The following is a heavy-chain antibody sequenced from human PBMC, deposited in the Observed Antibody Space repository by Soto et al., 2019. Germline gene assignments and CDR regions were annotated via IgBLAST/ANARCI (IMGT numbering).Heavy chain of an antibody. Sequence: SVKVSCKASGGTFSSYAISWVRQAPGQGLEWMGGIIPISGTANYAQRFQGRVTITADESTTTAYMDLSSLRSEDTALYYCARAGTSGWYFFDYWGQGTLVTVSS. V-gene: IGHV1-69*13. J-gene: IGHJ4*02. D-gene: IGHD6-19*01. CDR1: GGTFSSYA. CDR2: IIPISGTA. CDR3: ARAGTSGWYFFDY.